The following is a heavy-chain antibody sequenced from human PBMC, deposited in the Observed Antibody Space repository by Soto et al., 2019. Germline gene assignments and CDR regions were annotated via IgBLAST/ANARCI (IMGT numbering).Heavy chain of an antibody. CDR1: GSIFSSCA. Sequence: GGSLRLSCAASGSIFSSCAMHWVRQAPGKGLGWVAVISYDGSNKQYTDPVKGRFTISRDNSKNTLYLQMNSLRVDDTAVYYCARDGSDTWNYYYGLDVWGQGTTVTVSS. V-gene: IGHV3-30*04. D-gene: IGHD3-10*01. CDR3: ARDGSDTWNYYYGLDV. CDR2: ISYDGSNK. J-gene: IGHJ6*02.